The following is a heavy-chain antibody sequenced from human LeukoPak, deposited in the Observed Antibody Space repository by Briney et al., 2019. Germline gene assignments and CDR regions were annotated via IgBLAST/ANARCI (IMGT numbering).Heavy chain of an antibody. CDR1: GFTFSSYE. D-gene: IGHD1-26*01. CDR2: ISSSGSTI. V-gene: IGHV3-48*03. J-gene: IGHJ4*02. CDR3: ARESLVGATDY. Sequence: GGSLRLSCAASGFTFSSYEMNWVRQAPGKGLEWVSYISSSGSTIYYADSVKGRFTISRDNAKNSLYLRMNSLRAEDTAVYYCARESLVGATDYRGQGTLVTVSS.